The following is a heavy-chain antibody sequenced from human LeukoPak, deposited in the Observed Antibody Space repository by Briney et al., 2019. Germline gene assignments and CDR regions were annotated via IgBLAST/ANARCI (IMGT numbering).Heavy chain of an antibody. CDR1: GGSISSDSHY. D-gene: IGHD1-1*01. J-gene: IGHJ4*01. CDR3: ARHMGLGYTYFYPYFDY. V-gene: IGHV4-61*02. CDR2: MYSSGSP. Sequence: SQTLSLTCTVFGGSISSDSHYWGWIRQPAGKGLEWIGRMYSSGSPDYNPSLKSRVTISVDTSKNQFSLKLSSVTAADTAVYYCARHMGLGYTYFYPYFDYWGQGTLVTVSS.